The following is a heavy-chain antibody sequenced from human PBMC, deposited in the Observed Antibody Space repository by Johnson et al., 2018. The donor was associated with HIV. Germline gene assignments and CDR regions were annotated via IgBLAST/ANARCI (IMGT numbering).Heavy chain of an antibody. Sequence: QVQLVESGGGLVKPGGSLRLSCAASGFTFSDYYMSWIRQAPGKGLEWVSYISSSGTIVYYADSVKGRFTISRDNSKTTLYLQMNSLRDEDTAVYYCANSLLLDAFNIWGQGTMVTVSS. D-gene: IGHD2-15*01. J-gene: IGHJ3*02. CDR2: ISSSGTIV. CDR1: GFTFSDYY. CDR3: ANSLLLDAFNI. V-gene: IGHV3-11*01.